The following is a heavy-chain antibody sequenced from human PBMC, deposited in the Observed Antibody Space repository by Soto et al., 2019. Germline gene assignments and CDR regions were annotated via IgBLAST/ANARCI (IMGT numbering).Heavy chain of an antibody. J-gene: IGHJ6*02. V-gene: IGHV3-48*02. Sequence: EVQLVESGGRLVQPGGSLRLSCAASGFTFNTYSMNWVRQAPGKGLEWIAYISRDSRTVYYEDSVRGRFTISRDNVKESLRLEMNSPGDDDTAVYYCARASRPFVDYYGLDVWGQGTTVIVSS. CDR2: ISRDSRTV. CDR1: GFTFNTYS. CDR3: ARASRPFVDYYGLDV.